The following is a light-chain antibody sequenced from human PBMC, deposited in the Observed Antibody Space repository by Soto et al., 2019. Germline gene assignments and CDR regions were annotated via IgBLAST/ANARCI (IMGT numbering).Light chain of an antibody. CDR2: NFN. CDR3: SSYRTGSVI. Sequence: QSALTQPASVSGSPGQSITNSCTGTSNDVGGYNYVSWYQEHPGKTPRLIIYNFNTRPSGVSNRFSGSKSGNTASLTISGLQAEDEADYYCSSYRTGSVIFGGGTKVTVL. J-gene: IGLJ2*01. V-gene: IGLV2-14*03. CDR1: SNDVGGYNY.